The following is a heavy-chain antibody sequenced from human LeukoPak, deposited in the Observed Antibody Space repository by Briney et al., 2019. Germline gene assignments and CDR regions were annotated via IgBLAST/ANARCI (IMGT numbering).Heavy chain of an antibody. CDR1: GDSISHYY. D-gene: IGHD6-19*01. Sequence: SETLSLTCSVSGDSISHYYWSWIRQSAGKGLEWIGRIHISGSTNHNPSFKSRVSMSVDTSRNQFSLKLSSVTAADTAVYYCASYSSGWFEVPNDYWGQGTLVTVSS. J-gene: IGHJ4*02. CDR3: ASYSSGWFEVPNDY. V-gene: IGHV4-4*07. CDR2: IHISGST.